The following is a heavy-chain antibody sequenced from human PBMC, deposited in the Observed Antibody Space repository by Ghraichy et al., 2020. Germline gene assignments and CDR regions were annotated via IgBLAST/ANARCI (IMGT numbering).Heavy chain of an antibody. CDR2: IKQDGGEK. V-gene: IGHV3-7*01. J-gene: IGHJ4*02. CDR1: GFTFSSYW. D-gene: IGHD6-13*01. Sequence: GGSLRLSCEASGFTFSSYWMNWVRQAPGKGLEWVANIKQDGGEKYYVDSVNGRFTISRDNAKNSLYLQMNNLRAEDTAVYYCAREKQPGGAAAGTGYWGQGTLVTVSS. CDR3: AREKQPGGAAAGTGY.